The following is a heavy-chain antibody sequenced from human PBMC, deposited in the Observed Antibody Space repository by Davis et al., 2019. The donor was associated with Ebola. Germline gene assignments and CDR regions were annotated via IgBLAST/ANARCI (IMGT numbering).Heavy chain of an antibody. J-gene: IGHJ4*02. Sequence: GGSLRLSCKASGFIFSTYEMNWVRQAPGKGLEWVSYISGSGDVIYYADSVKGRFTISRDNAKNSHFLQMNSLRAEDTAVYYCATAPFYSTRTFSLDYWGQGTLVTVSA. V-gene: IGHV3-48*03. CDR1: GFIFSTYE. CDR3: ATAPFYSTRTFSLDY. D-gene: IGHD2/OR15-2a*01. CDR2: ISGSGDVI.